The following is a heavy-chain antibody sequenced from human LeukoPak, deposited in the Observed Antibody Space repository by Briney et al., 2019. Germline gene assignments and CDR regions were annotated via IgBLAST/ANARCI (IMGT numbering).Heavy chain of an antibody. CDR2: IKQDGSEK. CDR1: GFTFSSYW. Sequence: GGSLRLSCAASGFTFSSYWMSWVRQAPGKGLEWVAHIKQDGSEKYYVDSVKGRFTISRDNAKNSLYLQMNSLRAEDTAVYYCARDTLSDRIAVAGELDYWGQGTLVTVSS. D-gene: IGHD6-19*01. CDR3: ARDTLSDRIAVAGELDY. J-gene: IGHJ4*02. V-gene: IGHV3-7*01.